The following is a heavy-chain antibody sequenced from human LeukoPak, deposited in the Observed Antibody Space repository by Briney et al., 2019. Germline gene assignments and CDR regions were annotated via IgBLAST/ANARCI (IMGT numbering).Heavy chain of an antibody. V-gene: IGHV3-30*04. CDR2: ISYDGSNK. J-gene: IGHJ3*02. D-gene: IGHD3-22*01. CDR3: ARGVYRNYYDSSGYYYEPTPDAFDI. Sequence: GGSLRLSCAASGFTFSSYAMHWVRQAPGKGLEWVAVISYDGSNKYYADSVKGRFTISRDNSKNTLYLQMNSLRAEDTAVYYCARGVYRNYYDSSGYYYEPTPDAFDIWGQGTMVTVSS. CDR1: GFTFSSYA.